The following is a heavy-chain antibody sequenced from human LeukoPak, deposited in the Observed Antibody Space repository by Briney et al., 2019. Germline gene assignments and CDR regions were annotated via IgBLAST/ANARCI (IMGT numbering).Heavy chain of an antibody. CDR2: ISSSGSTI. J-gene: IGHJ4*02. CDR1: GFTLSSYA. CDR3: ATYSGNDRGPKL. V-gene: IGHV3-48*02. Sequence: GGSLRLSCAASGFTLSSYAMNWVRQAPGKGLEWVSYISSSGSTIYYVDSVKGRFTISRDNAKNSLSLQMNSLRDEDTAVYYCATYSGNDRGPKLWGQGTLVTVSS. D-gene: IGHD1-1*01.